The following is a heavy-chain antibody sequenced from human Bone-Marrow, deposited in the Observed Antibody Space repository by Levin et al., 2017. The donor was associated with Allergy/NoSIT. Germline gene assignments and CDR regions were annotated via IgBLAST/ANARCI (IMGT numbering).Heavy chain of an antibody. J-gene: IGHJ4*02. CDR3: ARGMGSSDNNFDY. Sequence: GESLKISCKASGYTFTSYAMNWVRQAPGQGLEWMGWINTHTGNPTYAQGFTGRFVFSLDTSVSTAYLQISSLKTEDTAVYYCARGMGSSDNNFDYWGQGTLVTVSS. CDR2: INTHTGNP. D-gene: IGHD3-10*01. V-gene: IGHV7-4-1*02. CDR1: GYTFTSYA.